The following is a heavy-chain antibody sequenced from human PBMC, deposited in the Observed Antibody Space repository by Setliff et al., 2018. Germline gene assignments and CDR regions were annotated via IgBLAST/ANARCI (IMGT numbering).Heavy chain of an antibody. J-gene: IGHJ5*02. CDR2: IYYSGST. V-gene: IGHV4-39*07. D-gene: IGHD3-16*01. Sequence: PSETLSLTCTVSGGSISSSSYYWGWIRQPPGKGLEWIGSIYYSGSTYYNPSLKSRVTISVDTSKNQFSLKLSSVTAADTAVYYCARGFTAQPAMLRGNWFDPWGRGTLVTVSS. CDR3: ARGFTAQPAMLRGNWFDP. CDR1: GGSISSSSYY.